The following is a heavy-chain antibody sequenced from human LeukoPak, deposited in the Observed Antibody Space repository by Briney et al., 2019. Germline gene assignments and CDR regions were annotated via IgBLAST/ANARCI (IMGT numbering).Heavy chain of an antibody. CDR2: INPSGGST. CDR1: GYTFTSYY. Sequence: GASVKVSCKASGYTFTSYYMHWVRQAPGQGLEWMGIINPSGGSTSYAQKFQGRVTMTRDMSTSTVYMELSSLRSEDTAVYYCAFLAAAGNDWFDPWGQGTLVTVSS. V-gene: IGHV1-46*01. D-gene: IGHD6-13*01. J-gene: IGHJ5*02. CDR3: AFLAAAGNDWFDP.